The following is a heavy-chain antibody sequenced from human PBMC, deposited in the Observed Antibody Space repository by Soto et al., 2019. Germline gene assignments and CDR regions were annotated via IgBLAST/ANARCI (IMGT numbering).Heavy chain of an antibody. Sequence: SETLSLTCTVSGCSISSYYWSWIRQPPGKGLEWIGYIYYSGSTNYNPSLKSRVTISVDTSKNQFSLKLSSVTAADTAVYYCARRLQQETYYYYGMDVWGQGTTVTVSS. CDR2: IYYSGST. D-gene: IGHD4-4*01. CDR3: ARRLQQETYYYYGMDV. J-gene: IGHJ6*02. CDR1: GCSISSYY. V-gene: IGHV4-59*01.